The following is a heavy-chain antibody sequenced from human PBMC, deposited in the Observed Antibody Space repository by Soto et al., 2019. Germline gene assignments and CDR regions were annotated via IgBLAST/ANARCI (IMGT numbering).Heavy chain of an antibody. J-gene: IGHJ6*02. CDR3: ARDTGALLWYNWIYYGMDV. D-gene: IGHD1-20*01. V-gene: IGHV3-48*02. CDR2: ISSSSSTM. CDR1: GFTFSSYS. Sequence: PGGSLRLSCAASGFTFSSYSMNWVRQAPGKGLEWVSYISSSSSTMYYADSVKGRFTISRDNAKNSLYLQMNSLRDEDTAVYYCARDTGALLWYNWIYYGMDVWGQGTTVTVSS.